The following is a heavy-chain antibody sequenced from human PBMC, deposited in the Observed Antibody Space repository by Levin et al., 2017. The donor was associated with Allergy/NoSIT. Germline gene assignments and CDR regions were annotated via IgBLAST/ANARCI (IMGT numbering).Heavy chain of an antibody. CDR2: IFPGDSNT. V-gene: IGHV5-51*01. Sequence: KFGESLKISCKASGYSFNNYWIAWVRQMPGKGLEWMGIIFPGDSNTRYSPSFQGQVTISADKSITTAYLQWSSLKASDTAMYYCARRRYSGNLIDYWGQGTLVTVSS. J-gene: IGHJ4*02. CDR3: ARRRYSGNLIDY. D-gene: IGHD5-12*01. CDR1: GYSFNNYW.